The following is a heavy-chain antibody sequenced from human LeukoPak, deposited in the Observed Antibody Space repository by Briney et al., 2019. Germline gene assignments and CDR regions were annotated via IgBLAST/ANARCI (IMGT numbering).Heavy chain of an antibody. J-gene: IGHJ4*02. V-gene: IGHV5-51*01. CDR3: ATDMYEYYDYVWGSYQN. Sequence: GESLKISCKGSGYSFTSYWIGWVRQIPAKDLEWMGSIYPGDSDTRYSPSFQGQVIISADKSISTAYLQWSSLKASETAIYYCATDMYEYYDYVWGSYQNWGQGTLVTVSS. CDR1: GYSFTSYW. CDR2: IYPGDSDT. D-gene: IGHD3-16*02.